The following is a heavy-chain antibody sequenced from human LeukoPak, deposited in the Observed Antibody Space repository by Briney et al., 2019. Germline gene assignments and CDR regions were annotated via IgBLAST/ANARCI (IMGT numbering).Heavy chain of an antibody. CDR1: AFMFSDYW. CDR3: AELGITMIGGV. D-gene: IGHD3-10*02. Sequence: PGGSLRLSCAGSAFMFSDYWMAWVRQAPGKGLECVANIKGDGSNKYYVDSVEGRFTISRDNAKNSLYLQMNSLRAEDTAVYYCAELGITMIGGVWGKGTTVTISS. J-gene: IGHJ6*04. CDR2: IKGDGSNK. V-gene: IGHV3-7*01.